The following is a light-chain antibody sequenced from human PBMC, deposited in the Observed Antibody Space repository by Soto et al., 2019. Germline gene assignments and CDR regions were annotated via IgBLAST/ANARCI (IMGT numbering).Light chain of an antibody. CDR1: QSVSSN. V-gene: IGKV3-20*01. CDR3: QQCGSSPWT. CDR2: AAS. Sequence: EIVMTQSPATLSVSPWERATLSCRASQSVSSNLAWYQQKPGQAPRLLIYAASSRATGIPDRFSGGGSGTDFTLIISRLEPEDFAVYYCQQCGSSPWTFGQGTKVDIK. J-gene: IGKJ1*01.